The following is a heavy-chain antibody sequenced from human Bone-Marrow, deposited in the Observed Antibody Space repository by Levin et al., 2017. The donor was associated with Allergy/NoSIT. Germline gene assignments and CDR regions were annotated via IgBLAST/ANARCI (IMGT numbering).Heavy chain of an antibody. J-gene: IGHJ6*02. D-gene: IGHD6-13*01. Sequence: GGSLRLSCAASGFTFSNYWMHWVRHAPGKGLVWVSRINNDGSSTTYADSVQGRFTISRDNAESTLFLQVNSLGAEDTAVYYCARGPTYSSSGYGLDVWGQGTTVTVSS. CDR2: INNDGSST. CDR3: ARGPTYSSSGYGLDV. V-gene: IGHV3-74*01. CDR1: GFTFSNYW.